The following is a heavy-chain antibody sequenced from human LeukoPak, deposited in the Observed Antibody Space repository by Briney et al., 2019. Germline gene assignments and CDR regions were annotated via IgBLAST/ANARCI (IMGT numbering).Heavy chain of an antibody. J-gene: IGHJ4*02. V-gene: IGHV3-11*01. CDR1: GFTFSDYY. CDR3: ARVTFGGVLYYFDC. CDR2: ISSSGSTI. Sequence: KTGGSLRLSCAASGFTFSDYYMSWIRQAPGKGLEWVSYISSSGSTIYYADSVKGRFTISRDNAKNSLYLQMNSLRAEDTAVYYCARVTFGGVLYYFDCWGQGALVTVSS. D-gene: IGHD3-16*01.